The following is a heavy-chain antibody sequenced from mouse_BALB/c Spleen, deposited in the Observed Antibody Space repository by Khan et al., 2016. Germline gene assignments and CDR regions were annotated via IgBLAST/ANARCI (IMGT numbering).Heavy chain of an antibody. Sequence: VRRQRCGAELVRSGASVKLSCTASAFNIKDYYIHWVKQRPEQGLEWIGWIDPESGDTEYVPKFQGKATVTADTSSNTAYLQLSSLTSEDGAVWYCKAIYDGNYIYVDYWGQGTTLTVSA. D-gene: IGHD2-1*01. CDR2: IDPESGDT. CDR3: KAIYDGNYIYVDY. J-gene: IGHJ2*01. V-gene: IGHV14-4*02. CDR1: AFNIKDYY.